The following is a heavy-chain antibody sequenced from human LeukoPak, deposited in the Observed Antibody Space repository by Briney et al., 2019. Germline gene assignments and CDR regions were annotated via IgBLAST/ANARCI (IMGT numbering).Heavy chain of an antibody. J-gene: IGHJ4*02. D-gene: IGHD3-22*01. CDR3: ARDRGGYYDSSGFDY. Sequence: SETLSLTCTVSGGSISSYYWNWIRQPPGKGLEWIGYIHYSGSTDYNPSLKSRITISVDTSKNQFSLNLSSVTAADTAVYYCARDRGGYYDSSGFDYWGQGTLVIVSS. CDR2: IHYSGST. V-gene: IGHV4-59*01. CDR1: GGSISSYY.